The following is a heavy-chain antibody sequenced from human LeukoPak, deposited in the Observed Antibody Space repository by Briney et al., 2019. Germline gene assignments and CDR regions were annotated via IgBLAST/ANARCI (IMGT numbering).Heavy chain of an antibody. CDR3: SRHQDSGAQKHYLDY. CDR1: GASLSNFY. Sequence: SETLSLTCTVSGASLSNFYWSWVRQSPGKGLEWIGFIFSSGTTNYNPSLASRVAMSLDTSKNQYSLRLNYMHTADTAVYYCSRHQDSGAQKHYLDYWGQGTLTTVSS. D-gene: IGHD1-26*01. V-gene: IGHV4-4*09. CDR2: IFSSGTT. J-gene: IGHJ4*02.